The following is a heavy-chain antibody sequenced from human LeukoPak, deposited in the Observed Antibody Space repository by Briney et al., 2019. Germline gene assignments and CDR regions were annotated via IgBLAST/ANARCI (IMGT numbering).Heavy chain of an antibody. CDR1: QFTFSSYN. V-gene: IGHV3-13*01. Sequence: RGSLRLSCAASQFTFSSYNMHWVRQATGKGLEWVSAIGTAGDTYYPGSVKGRFTISRENAKNSLYLQMNSLRAGDTAVYYYARVGTSRAFDIWGQGTMVTVSS. J-gene: IGHJ3*02. CDR3: ARVGTSRAFDI. CDR2: IGTAGDT.